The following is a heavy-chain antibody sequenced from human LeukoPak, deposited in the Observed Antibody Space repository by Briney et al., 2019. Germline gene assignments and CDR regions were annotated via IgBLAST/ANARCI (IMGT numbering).Heavy chain of an antibody. CDR3: ARDPRGGTSRDNWFDP. CDR2: IYYSGST. J-gene: IGHJ5*02. V-gene: IGHV4-59*01. Sequence: EPSETLSLTCTVSGGSISSYYWSWLRQPPGKGLEWIGYIYYSGSTNYNPSLKSRVTISVDTSKNQFSLKLNSVTAADTAVYYCARDPRGGTSRDNWFDPWGQGTLVTVSS. CDR1: GGSISSYY. D-gene: IGHD1-1*01.